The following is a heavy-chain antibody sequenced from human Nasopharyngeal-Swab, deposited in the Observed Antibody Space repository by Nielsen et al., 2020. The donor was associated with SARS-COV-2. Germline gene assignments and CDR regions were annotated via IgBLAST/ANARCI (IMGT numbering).Heavy chain of an antibody. Sequence: GGSLRLSCAASGFSFSSHSMTWVRQAPGKGLEWVATIYGDGNQKCHVDSVKGRFTISRDNARNSLYLQMNNLRAEDTALYYCARDVAGADSAWGQGTLVTVSS. CDR1: GFSFSSHS. V-gene: IGHV3-7*01. J-gene: IGHJ5*02. D-gene: IGHD2-21*01. CDR3: ARDVAGADSA. CDR2: IYGDGNQK.